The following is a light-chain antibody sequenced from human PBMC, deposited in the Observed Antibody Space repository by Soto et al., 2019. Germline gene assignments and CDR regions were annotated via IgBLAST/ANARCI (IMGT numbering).Light chain of an antibody. CDR2: DAS. CDR3: QQRKNWPPIT. Sequence: IVFTQAAATLSLSTGGRATLSCRGSQSVRSHLVWYQQKPGQAPRLLIYDASNRATGIPVRFSGSGSGTVFTLTIGSLEPEDSAVYYCQQRKNWPPITFGQGTRLEIK. CDR1: QSVRSH. J-gene: IGKJ5*01. V-gene: IGKV3-11*01.